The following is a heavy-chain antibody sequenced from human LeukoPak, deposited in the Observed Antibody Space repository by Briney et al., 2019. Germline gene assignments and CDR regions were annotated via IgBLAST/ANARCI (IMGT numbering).Heavy chain of an antibody. CDR1: GFTFSTYA. J-gene: IGHJ4*02. V-gene: IGHV3-23*01. CDR2: ISGGGGST. CDR3: AKDSHTTTPNYPTD. Sequence: GGSLRLSCAASGFTFSTYAMSWARQAPGKGLEWVSGISGGGGSTSYADSVKGRFTISRDNSKNTMYLQMNSLRAEDTAVYYCAKDSHTTTPNYPTDWGQGTLVTVSS. D-gene: IGHD5-24*01.